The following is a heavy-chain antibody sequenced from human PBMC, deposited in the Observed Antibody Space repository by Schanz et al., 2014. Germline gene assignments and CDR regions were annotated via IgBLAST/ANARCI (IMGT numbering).Heavy chain of an antibody. CDR3: ARDLSGSFCFDY. V-gene: IGHV4-4*02. Sequence: QVQLQESGPGLVKPSGTLSLTCAVSGGSISSSNWWSWVRQPPGKGLEWIGEIYHSGTTNYNPSHKSRGTMSVDKSKNQFSLRRSSVTAADTAVYYCARDLSGSFCFDYWGQGTLVTVSS. CDR1: GGSISSSNW. CDR2: IYHSGTT. D-gene: IGHD1-26*01. J-gene: IGHJ4*02.